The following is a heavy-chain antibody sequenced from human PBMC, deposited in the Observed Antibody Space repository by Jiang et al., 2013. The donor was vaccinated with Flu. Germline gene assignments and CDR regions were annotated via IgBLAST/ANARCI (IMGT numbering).Heavy chain of an antibody. CDR3: AREIEHGDPSLGLDYFDY. V-gene: IGHV6-1*01. Sequence: TCAISGDSVSSNSAAWNWIRQSPSRGLEWLGRTYYRSKWYNDYAVSVKSRITINPDTSKNQFSLQLNSVTPEDTAVYYCAREIEHGDPSLGLDYFDYWGQGTLVTVSS. CDR2: TYYRSKWYN. D-gene: IGHD4-17*01. J-gene: IGHJ4*02. CDR1: GDSVSSNSAA.